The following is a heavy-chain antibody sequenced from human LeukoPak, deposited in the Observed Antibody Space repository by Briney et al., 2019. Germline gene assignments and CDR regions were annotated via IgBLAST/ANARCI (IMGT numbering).Heavy chain of an antibody. J-gene: IGHJ4*02. CDR3: AKAPHGYSYGYFFDY. D-gene: IGHD5-18*01. V-gene: IGHV3-74*01. Sequence: PGGSLRLSCAASGFTFSSYWMHWVRQAPGKGLVWVSRINSDGSSTSYADSVKGRFTISRDNSKNTLYPQMNSLRAEDTAIYFCAKAPHGYSYGYFFDYWGQGTLVTVSS. CDR1: GFTFSSYW. CDR2: INSDGSST.